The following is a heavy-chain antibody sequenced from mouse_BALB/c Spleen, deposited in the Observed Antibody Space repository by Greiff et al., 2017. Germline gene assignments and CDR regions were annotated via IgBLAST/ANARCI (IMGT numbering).Heavy chain of an antibody. CDR1: GYSITSDYA. CDR2: ISYSGST. CDR3: ARAGGWYFDV. V-gene: IGHV3-2*02. J-gene: IGHJ1*01. Sequence: EVKLVESGPGLVKPSQSLSLTCTVTGYSITSDYAWNWIRQFPGNKLEWMGYISYSGSTSYNPSLKSRISITRDTSKNQFFLQLNSVTTEDTATYYCARAGGWYFDVWGAGTTVTGSS.